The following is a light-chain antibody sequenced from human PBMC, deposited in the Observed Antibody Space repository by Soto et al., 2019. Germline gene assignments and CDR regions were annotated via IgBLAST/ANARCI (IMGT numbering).Light chain of an antibody. V-gene: IGKV1-39*01. Sequence: DIQMTQSPSSLSASVGDRVIITCRASQMISTYLNWYQQKPGIAPTLLIYSTSTLQTGAPSRFSGSGSGTDFTLTISSVQPEDVATYYCQQCYSHPTFGQGTRLEIK. CDR1: QMISTY. CDR2: STS. J-gene: IGKJ5*01. CDR3: QQCYSHPT.